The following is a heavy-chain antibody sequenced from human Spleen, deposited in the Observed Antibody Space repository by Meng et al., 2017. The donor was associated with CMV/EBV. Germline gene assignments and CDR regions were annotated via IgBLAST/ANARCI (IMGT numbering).Heavy chain of an antibody. CDR2: INPNSGGT. Sequence: ASVKVSCKASGYTFTGYYMHWVRQAPGQGLEWMGWINPNSGGTNYAQKFQGRVTMTRDTSISTAYMELSRLRSDDTAVYYCARDSRRVEVVPAAMGYWGQGTLVTVSS. CDR3: ARDSRRVEVVPAAMGY. D-gene: IGHD2-2*01. J-gene: IGHJ4*02. V-gene: IGHV1-2*02. CDR1: GYTFTGYY.